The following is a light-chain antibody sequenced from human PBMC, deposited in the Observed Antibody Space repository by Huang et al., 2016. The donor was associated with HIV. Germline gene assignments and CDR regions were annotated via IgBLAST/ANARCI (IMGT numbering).Light chain of an antibody. CDR2: DAS. V-gene: IGKV3-11*01. CDR3: QQRSNWPPT. Sequence: EIVLTQSPATLSLSPGERATLSCRASQSVSSYLAWYQQQPGQAPRRRIYDASNRAPGIPARFSGSGSGTDFTLTISSLEPEDFAVYYCQQRSNWPPTFGGGTKVEIK. CDR1: QSVSSY. J-gene: IGKJ4*01.